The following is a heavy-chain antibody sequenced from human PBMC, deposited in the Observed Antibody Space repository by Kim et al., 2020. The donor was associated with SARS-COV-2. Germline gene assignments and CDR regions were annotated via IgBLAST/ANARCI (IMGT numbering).Heavy chain of an antibody. J-gene: IGHJ4*02. Sequence: GGSLRLSCAASGFTFSSYGMHWVRQAPGKGLEWVAVIWYDGSNKYYADSVKGRFTISRDNSKNTLYLQMNSLRAEDTAVYYCARRVLPRGYYFDYWGQGTLVTVSS. CDR3: ARRVLPRGYYFDY. V-gene: IGHV3-33*01. CDR1: GFTFSSYG. CDR2: IWYDGSNK. D-gene: IGHD3-10*01.